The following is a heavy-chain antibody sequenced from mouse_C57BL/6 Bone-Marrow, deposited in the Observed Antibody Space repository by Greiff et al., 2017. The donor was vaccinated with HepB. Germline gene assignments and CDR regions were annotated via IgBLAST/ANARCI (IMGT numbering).Heavy chain of an antibody. CDR2: INYDGSST. J-gene: IGHJ2*01. V-gene: IGHV5-16*01. CDR3: AREVYGSRDYFDY. Sequence: VQLKESEGGLVQPGSSMKLSCTASGFTFSDYYMAWVRQVPEKGLEWVANINYDGSSTYYLDSLKSRFIISRDNAKNILYLQMSSLKSEDTATYYCAREVYGSRDYFDYWGQGTTLTVSS. D-gene: IGHD1-1*01. CDR1: GFTFSDYY.